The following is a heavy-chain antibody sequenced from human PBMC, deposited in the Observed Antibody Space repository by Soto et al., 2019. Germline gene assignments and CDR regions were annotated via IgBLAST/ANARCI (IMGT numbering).Heavy chain of an antibody. Sequence: GGSLRLSCAASGFTVSSNYMSWVRQAPGKGLEWVSVIYSCGSTYYADSVKGRFTISRDNSKNTLYLQMNSLRAEDTAVYYCARYRRSGSTLGGDCYPTTQLGMDVWGQGTTVTVSS. D-gene: IGHD2-21*02. V-gene: IGHV3-66*03. CDR1: GFTVSSNY. J-gene: IGHJ6*02. CDR2: IYSCGST. CDR3: ARYRRSGSTLGGDCYPTTQLGMDV.